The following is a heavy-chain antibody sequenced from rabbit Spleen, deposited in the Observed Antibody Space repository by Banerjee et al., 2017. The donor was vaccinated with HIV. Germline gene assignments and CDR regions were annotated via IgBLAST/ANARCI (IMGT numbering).Heavy chain of an antibody. Sequence: QEQLEESGGDLVKPEGSLTLTCAASGFSFSDKAVMCWVRQAPGKGLEWIACINAITGRAVYASWAKGRFTISKTSSTTVTLHMTSLTAADTATYFCARDTGTSFSSYGMDLWGQGTLVTVS. CDR1: GFSFSDKAV. CDR2: INAITGRA. V-gene: IGHV1S45*01. CDR3: ARDTGTSFSSYGMDL. J-gene: IGHJ6*01. D-gene: IGHD8-1*01.